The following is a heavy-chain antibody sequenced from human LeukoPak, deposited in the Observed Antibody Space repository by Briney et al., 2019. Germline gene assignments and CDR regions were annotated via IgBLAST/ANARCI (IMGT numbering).Heavy chain of an antibody. D-gene: IGHD6-19*01. CDR3: ARSQWLVQQFDY. V-gene: IGHV1-18*01. J-gene: IGHJ4*02. CDR1: GYTFTSYG. CDR2: ISAYNGNT. Sequence: ASVKVSCKASGYTFTSYGNSWVRQAPGQGLEWMGWISAYNGNTNYAQKLQGRVTMTTDTSTSTAYMELRSLRSDDTAVYYCARSQWLVQQFDYWGQGTLVTVSS.